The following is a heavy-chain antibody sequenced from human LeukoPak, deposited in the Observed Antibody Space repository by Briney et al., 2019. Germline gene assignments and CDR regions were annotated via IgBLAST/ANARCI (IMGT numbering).Heavy chain of an antibody. J-gene: IGHJ4*02. CDR2: TNPNSGGT. V-gene: IGHV1-2*02. CDR3: ARDATYYYGSGSYYI. Sequence: ASVKVSCKASGYTFTGYYMHWVRQAPGQGLEWMGWTNPNSGGTNYAQRFQGRVTMTRDTSISTAYMELSRLRSDDTAVYYCARDATYYYGSGSYYIWGQGTLVTVSS. CDR1: GYTFTGYY. D-gene: IGHD3-10*01.